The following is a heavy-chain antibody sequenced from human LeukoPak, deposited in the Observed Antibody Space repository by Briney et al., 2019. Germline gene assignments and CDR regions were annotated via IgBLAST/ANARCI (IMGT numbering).Heavy chain of an antibody. CDR1: GGSISNTNW. CDR2: IYHSGST. J-gene: IGHJ2*01. Sequence: PSGTLSLTCGVSGGSISNTNWWTWVRQPPGKGLEWIGEIYHSGSTNYNPSLKSRVTISVDTSKSQLSLKLSSVTAADTAVYYCARMYSSGWYFDLWGRGTLVTVSS. CDR3: ARMYSSGWYFDL. D-gene: IGHD6-19*01. V-gene: IGHV4-4*02.